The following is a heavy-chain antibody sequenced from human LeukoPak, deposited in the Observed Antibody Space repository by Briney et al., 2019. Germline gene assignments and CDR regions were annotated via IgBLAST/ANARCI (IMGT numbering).Heavy chain of an antibody. CDR2: IEQDGSEK. CDR3: ARGRHDAFDI. Sequence: PGGSLGLSCAASGFTFSSYWMTWVRQAPGKGLEWVANIEQDGSEKHYVDSVKGRFTISRDNAKNSLFLQMNSLRAEDTAVYYCARGRHDAFDIWGQGTMVTVSS. CDR1: GFTFSSYW. V-gene: IGHV3-7*05. D-gene: IGHD1-1*01. J-gene: IGHJ3*02.